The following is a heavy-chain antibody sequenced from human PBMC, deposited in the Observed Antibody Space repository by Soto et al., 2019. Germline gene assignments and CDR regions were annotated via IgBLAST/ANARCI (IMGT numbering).Heavy chain of an antibody. CDR3: VAAAGTRSYFDY. Sequence: PGGSLRLSCAASGFTFSSYGIHWVRQAPGKGLEWVAVISYDGSNKYYADSVKGRFTISRDNSKNTLYLQMNSLRAEDTAVYYCVAAAGTRSYFDYWGQGTLVTVSS. CDR1: GFTFSSYG. D-gene: IGHD6-13*01. J-gene: IGHJ4*02. CDR2: ISYDGSNK. V-gene: IGHV3-30*03.